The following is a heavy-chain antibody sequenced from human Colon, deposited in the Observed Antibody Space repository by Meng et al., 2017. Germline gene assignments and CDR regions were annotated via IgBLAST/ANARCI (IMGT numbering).Heavy chain of an antibody. CDR1: CFTFSIYG. CDR3: ARGFIAATGLYFDY. J-gene: IGHJ4*02. Sequence: QGRLVGSGGGRVQRGKSLRLPVAASCFTFSIYGRHWVRQAPGKGLEWVSAIMHDGSSTYYADSEKGRFTISRDNSKNTLYLEMNSLRAEDTAVYYCARGFIAATGLYFDYWGQGTLVTVSS. D-gene: IGHD6-13*01. V-gene: IGHV3-33*01. CDR2: IMHDGSST.